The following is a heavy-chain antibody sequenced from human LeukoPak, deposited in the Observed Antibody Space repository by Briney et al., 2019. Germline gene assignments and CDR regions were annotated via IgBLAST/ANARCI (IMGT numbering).Heavy chain of an antibody. V-gene: IGHV3-30*04. Sequence: PGGSLRLSCAASGFTFSSYAMHWVRQAPGKGLEWVAVISYDGSNKYYADSVKGRFTISRDNSKNTLYLQMNSLRAEDTAVYYCARGLWQQLVFFDDWGQGTLVTVSS. CDR2: ISYDGSNK. J-gene: IGHJ4*02. CDR3: ARGLWQQLVFFDD. CDR1: GFTFSSYA. D-gene: IGHD6-13*01.